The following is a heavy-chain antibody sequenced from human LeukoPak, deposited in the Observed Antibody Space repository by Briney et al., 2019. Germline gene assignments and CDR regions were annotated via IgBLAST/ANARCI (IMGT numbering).Heavy chain of an antibody. CDR3: AREPDLDC. J-gene: IGHJ4*02. CDR1: GFTFSSYA. CDR2: ISSSGSTI. Sequence: GGSLRLSCAASGFTFSSYAMTWVRQAPGKGLEWISYISSSGSTIYYADSMKGRFTISRDNAKNSLYLQMISLRGEDTAIYYCAREPDLDCWGQGTLVTVSS. V-gene: IGHV3-48*01.